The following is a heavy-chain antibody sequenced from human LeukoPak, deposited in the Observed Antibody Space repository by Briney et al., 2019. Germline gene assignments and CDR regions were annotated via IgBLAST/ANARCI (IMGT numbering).Heavy chain of an antibody. D-gene: IGHD3-3*01. V-gene: IGHV1-46*01. Sequence: ASVKVSCKASGYTFTSYYMHWVRQAPGQGLEWMGIINPSGGSTSYAQKFQGRVTMTRDTSTSTVYMELSSLRSEDTAVYYCARDLGVDYDFWSGYPYFDYWGQGTLVTVSS. CDR2: INPSGGST. CDR3: ARDLGVDYDFWSGYPYFDY. J-gene: IGHJ4*02. CDR1: GYTFTSYY.